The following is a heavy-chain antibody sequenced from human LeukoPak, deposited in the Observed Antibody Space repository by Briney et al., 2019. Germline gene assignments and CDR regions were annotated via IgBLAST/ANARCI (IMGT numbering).Heavy chain of an antibody. CDR2: IIPIFGTP. J-gene: IGHJ4*02. Sequence: SVKVSCKASGGTFNSYAISWVRQAPGQGLEWMGGIIPIFGTPNHAQKFQGRVTITTDESTSTAYMELSSLRSEDTAVYYCARRSEKYSSSSREYYFDYWGQGTLVTVSS. D-gene: IGHD6-6*01. V-gene: IGHV1-69*05. CDR3: ARRSEKYSSSSREYYFDY. CDR1: GGTFNSYA.